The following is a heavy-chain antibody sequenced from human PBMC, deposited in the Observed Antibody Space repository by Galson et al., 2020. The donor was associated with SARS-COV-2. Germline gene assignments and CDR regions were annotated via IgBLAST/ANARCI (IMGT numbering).Heavy chain of an antibody. CDR1: GYTFTSYG. CDR2: ISAYNGNT. J-gene: IGHJ4*02. Sequence: ASVKVSCKASGYTFTSYGISWVRQAPGQGLEWMGWISAYNGNTNYAQKLQGRVTMTTDTSTSTAYMELRSLRSDDTAVYYCAREGSIYCSSTSCYYFDYWGQGTLVTVSS. D-gene: IGHD2-2*01. CDR3: AREGSIYCSSTSCYYFDY. V-gene: IGHV1-18*04.